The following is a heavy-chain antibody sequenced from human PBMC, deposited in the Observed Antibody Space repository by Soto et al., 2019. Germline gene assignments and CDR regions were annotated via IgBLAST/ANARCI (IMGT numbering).Heavy chain of an antibody. CDR2: IYYSGST. D-gene: IGHD5-18*01. Sequence: QVQLQESGPGLVKPSQTLSLTCTVSGGSISSGGYYWSWIRQHPGKGLEWIGYIYYSGSTYYNPSLKRRVTTXXDXSXXQFALKLSSVTAADTAVYYCASTVGSGYSYGNLDYWGQGTLVTVSS. J-gene: IGHJ4*02. V-gene: IGHV4-31*03. CDR3: ASTVGSGYSYGNLDY. CDR1: GGSISSGGYY.